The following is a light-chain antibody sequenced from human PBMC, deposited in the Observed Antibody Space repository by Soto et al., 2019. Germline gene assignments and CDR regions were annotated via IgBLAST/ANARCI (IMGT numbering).Light chain of an antibody. V-gene: IGKV1-5*03. CDR2: KAS. Sequence: DIQMTQSPSTLSASVGDRVTITCRASQSISSWLAWYQQKPGKAPKLLIYKASSLESGVPSRFSGSGSGTEFTLTISSLQPDDFATYYCQQYNSYSWTFGHGIKADIK. CDR3: QQYNSYSWT. CDR1: QSISSW. J-gene: IGKJ1*01.